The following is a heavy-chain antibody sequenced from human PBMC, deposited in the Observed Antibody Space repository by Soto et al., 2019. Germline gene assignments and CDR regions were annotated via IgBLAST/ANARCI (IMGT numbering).Heavy chain of an antibody. V-gene: IGHV4-4*08. J-gene: IGHJ4*02. CDR1: GGSISSNY. Sequence: SETLSLTCTVSGGSISSNYWTRIRQSPGKGLEWIGYVYNSGSTNYNPSLKSRVTMSVDTSKNQFSLKLNSVTAADTAVYYCARESYSGYHSYDYWGQGILVTVSS. CDR3: ARESYSGYHSYDY. CDR2: VYNSGST. D-gene: IGHD5-12*01.